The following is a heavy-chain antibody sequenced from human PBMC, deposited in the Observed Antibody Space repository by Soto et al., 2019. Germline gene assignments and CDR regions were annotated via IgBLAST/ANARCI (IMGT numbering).Heavy chain of an antibody. D-gene: IGHD3-22*01. V-gene: IGHV3-48*02. CDR1: GFTFSSFH. CDR3: ARVVVVIPPGYYYAMDV. J-gene: IGHJ6*02. CDR2: ITSSSDTI. Sequence: SLRLSCAASGFTFSSFHMNWVRQAPGRGLEWVAYITSSSDTIYYSDSVKGRFTISRDNGKNSLFLQMNSLRDEDTAVYYCARVVVVIPPGYYYAMDVWGQRTTVTVSS.